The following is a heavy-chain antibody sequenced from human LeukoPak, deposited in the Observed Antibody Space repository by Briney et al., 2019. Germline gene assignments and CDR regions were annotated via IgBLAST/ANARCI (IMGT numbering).Heavy chain of an antibody. V-gene: IGHV1-46*01. CDR2: INPSGGST. CDR1: GYTFTNYY. D-gene: IGHD3-9*01. CDR3: ARDGGPYDILTGYLDY. J-gene: IGHJ4*02. Sequence: GASVKVSCKASGYTFTNYYMHWVRQAPGQGLEWMGIINPSGGSTSYAQKFQGRVTMTRDMSTSTVYMELSSLRSEDTAVYYCARDGGPYDILTGYLDYWGRGTLVTVSS.